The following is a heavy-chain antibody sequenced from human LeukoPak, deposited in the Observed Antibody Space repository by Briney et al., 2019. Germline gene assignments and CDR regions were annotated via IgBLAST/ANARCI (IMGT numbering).Heavy chain of an antibody. CDR3: AKDRRDFWSGYALHYFDY. Sequence: GGSLRLSCAASGFTFSSYGMHWVRQAPGKGLEWVAFIRYDGSNKYYADSVKGRFTISRDNSKNTLYLQMNSLRAEDTAVYYCAKDRRDFWSGYALHYFDYWGQGTLVTVSS. D-gene: IGHD3-3*01. J-gene: IGHJ4*02. CDR2: IRYDGSNK. CDR1: GFTFSSYG. V-gene: IGHV3-30*02.